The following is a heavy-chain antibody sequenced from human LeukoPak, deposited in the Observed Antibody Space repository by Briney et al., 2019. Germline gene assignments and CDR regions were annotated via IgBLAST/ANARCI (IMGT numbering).Heavy chain of an antibody. CDR1: EFTFSGYA. V-gene: IGHV3-23*01. CDR2: ITENGARS. Sequence: GGSLRLSCAASEFTFSGYAMSWVRQAPGQGPEWVSTITENGARSYYTDSVKGRFTISIYISKNPLYLQMNRLRAEDTGVYYCTKGLPVSDFWSGNGYYYGMDVWGQGTTVTVS. J-gene: IGHJ6*02. D-gene: IGHD3-3*01. CDR3: TKGLPVSDFWSGNGYYYGMDV.